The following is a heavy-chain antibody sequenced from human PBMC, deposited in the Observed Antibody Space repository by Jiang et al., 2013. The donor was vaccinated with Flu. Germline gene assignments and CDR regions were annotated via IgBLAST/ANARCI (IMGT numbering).Heavy chain of an antibody. V-gene: IGHV4-59*08. CDR1: GGSLSPYY. Sequence: VQLVESGPGLAKPSETLSLTCTVSGGSLSPYYWSWIRQFPGKGLEWIGYIHYSGSTNYNPSLRSRVSISVDTSKNQFSLRLSSVTAADTAVYYCARRRSDLGGPVDSWGQGTLVTVSS. D-gene: IGHD6-25*01. J-gene: IGHJ4*02. CDR3: ARRRSDLGGPVDS. CDR2: IHYSGST.